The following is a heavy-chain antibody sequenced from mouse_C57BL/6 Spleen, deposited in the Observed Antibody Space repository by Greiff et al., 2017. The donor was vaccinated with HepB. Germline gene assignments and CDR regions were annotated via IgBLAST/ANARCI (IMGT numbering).Heavy chain of an antibody. CDR2: ISGGGGNT. V-gene: IGHV5-9*01. Sequence: DVQLVESGGGLVKPGGSLKLSCAASGFTFSSYTMSWVRQTPEKRLEWVATISGGGGNTYYPDSVKGRFTISRDNAKNTLYLQMRSLRSEDTALYYCASYYDGSSYYFDYWGQGTTLTVSS. J-gene: IGHJ2*01. CDR1: GFTFSSYT. D-gene: IGHD1-1*01. CDR3: ASYYDGSSYYFDY.